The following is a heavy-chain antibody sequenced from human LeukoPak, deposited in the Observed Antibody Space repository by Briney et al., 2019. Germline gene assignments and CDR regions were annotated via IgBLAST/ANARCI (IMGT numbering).Heavy chain of an antibody. Sequence: GGSLRLSCAASGFTFNTYYMNWVRQAPGKGLEWVSSISSSSSNIYYADPVKGRFTISRDNAKNSLFLQMNSLRAEDTAVYYCARDGHNSYDYWGQGTLATVSS. J-gene: IGHJ4*02. D-gene: IGHD5-24*01. CDR3: ARDGHNSYDY. CDR2: ISSSSSNI. V-gene: IGHV3-21*01. CDR1: GFTFNTYY.